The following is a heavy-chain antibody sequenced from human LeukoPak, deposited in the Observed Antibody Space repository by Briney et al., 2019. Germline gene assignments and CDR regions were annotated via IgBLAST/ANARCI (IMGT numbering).Heavy chain of an antibody. CDR2: INKDGSEN. CDR1: GFTFEGPS. CDR3: ARRYCSGSSCYSVDY. Sequence: PGGSLRLSCVGSGFTFEGPSMTWVRQAPGKGLEWVANINKDGSENYYVDSVRGRFTISRDNAKNSLYLQMNSLRAEDTAVYYCARRYCSGSSCYSVDYWGQGTLVTVSS. V-gene: IGHV3-7*01. D-gene: IGHD2-15*01. J-gene: IGHJ4*02.